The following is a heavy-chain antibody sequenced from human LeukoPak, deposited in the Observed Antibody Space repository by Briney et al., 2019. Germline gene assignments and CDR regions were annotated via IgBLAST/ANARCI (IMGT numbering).Heavy chain of an antibody. Sequence: SETLSLTCTVSGGSISSSSYYWGWIRQPPGKGLEWIGSIYYSGNTYYNPSLKSRLTISVDTSRNQFSLKLNSVTAADTAMYYCARDGASYYYYYMDVWGKGTTVTVSS. CDR2: IYYSGNT. CDR3: ARDGASYYYYYMDV. D-gene: IGHD3-16*01. J-gene: IGHJ6*03. CDR1: GGSISSSSYY. V-gene: IGHV4-39*02.